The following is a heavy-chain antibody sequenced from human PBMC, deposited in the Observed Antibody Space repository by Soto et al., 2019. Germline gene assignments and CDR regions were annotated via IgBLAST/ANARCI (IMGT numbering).Heavy chain of an antibody. Sequence: QVQLVQSGAEVKKPGASVQVSCKASGYTFTSYDINWVRQATGQGLGWMGWMNPNSGNTGYAQKFQGRVTMTWNTTISTAYMELSSLRSEDTAVYYCASRDYDDNSALHWGQGTLVTVSS. CDR1: GYTFTSYD. CDR3: ASRDYDDNSALH. CDR2: MNPNSGNT. J-gene: IGHJ4*02. V-gene: IGHV1-8*01. D-gene: IGHD4-17*01.